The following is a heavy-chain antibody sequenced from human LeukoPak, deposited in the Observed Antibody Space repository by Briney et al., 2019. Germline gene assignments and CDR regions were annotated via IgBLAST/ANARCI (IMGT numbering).Heavy chain of an antibody. CDR3: AKDRLVGRWQESDY. D-gene: IGHD2-15*01. CDR1: VFTFSSYA. CDR2: IRGGGGTT. J-gene: IGHJ4*02. Sequence: RGSLRLSCVAPVFTFSSYAMTWVRQAPGGGVEWVSAIRGGGGTTFYAGSVKGRFTNSRDDSKNTLYLQMNSLRAEDTAVYHCAKDRLVGRWQESDYWGQGTLVTVSS. V-gene: IGHV3-23*01.